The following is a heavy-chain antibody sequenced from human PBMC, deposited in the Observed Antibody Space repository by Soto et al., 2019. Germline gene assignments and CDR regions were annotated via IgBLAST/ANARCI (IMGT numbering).Heavy chain of an antibody. V-gene: IGHV3-53*04. CDR2: IYGGGST. D-gene: IGHD3-9*01. CDR3: ARENPTSRLTGYYYLDY. J-gene: IGHJ4*02. Sequence: EVQLVESGGGLVQPGGSLRLSCAASGFTVSSNFMSWVRQAPGKGLEWVSVIYGGGSTYYADSVKGRFTISRHNSKNTLYLQMNTLRAEDTAMYYCARENPTSRLTGYYYLDYWGQGTLVTVSS. CDR1: GFTVSSNF.